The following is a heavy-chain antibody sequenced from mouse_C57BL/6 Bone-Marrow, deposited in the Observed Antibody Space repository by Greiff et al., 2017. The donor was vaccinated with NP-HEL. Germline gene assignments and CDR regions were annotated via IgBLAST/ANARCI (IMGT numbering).Heavy chain of an antibody. V-gene: IGHV1-66*01. CDR1: GYSFTSYY. D-gene: IGHD1-1*01. J-gene: IGHJ3*01. CDR3: ARATVVATGRAWFAY. CDR2: IYPGSGNT. Sequence: VQLQQSGPELVKPGASVKISCKASGYSFTSYYIHWVKQRPGQGLEWIGWIYPGSGNTKYNEKFKGKATLTADTSSSTAYMQLSSLTSEDSAVYYCARATVVATGRAWFAYWGQGTLVTVSA.